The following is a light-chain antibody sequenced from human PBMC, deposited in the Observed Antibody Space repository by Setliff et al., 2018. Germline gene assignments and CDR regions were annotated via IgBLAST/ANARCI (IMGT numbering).Light chain of an antibody. J-gene: IGLJ1*01. CDR3: CSYAGSSTVV. V-gene: IGLV2-23*01. CDR1: SSDVGSYNL. CDR2: DAS. Sequence: QSVLTQPASVSGSPGQSITISCTGSSSDVGSYNLVSWYQQHPAKAPKLMIYDASKRPSGDSIRFSGSKSGNTASLTISGLQAEDEADYYCCSYAGSSTVVFGTGTKVTVL.